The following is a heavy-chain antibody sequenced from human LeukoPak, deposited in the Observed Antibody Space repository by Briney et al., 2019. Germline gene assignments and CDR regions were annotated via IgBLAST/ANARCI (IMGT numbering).Heavy chain of an antibody. J-gene: IGHJ4*02. CDR1: GFTFSSYA. V-gene: IGHV3-23*01. D-gene: IGHD2-2*02. CDR3: AKVVPAAILGALDY. CDR2: SSGSAGST. Sequence: GGSLRLSCAASGFTFSSYAMRWVRQAPGKGLEWVSASSGSAGSTYYADSVKGRFTISRDNSTNTLYRQMNSLRAEDTAVYYCAKVVPAAILGALDYWGQGTLVTVSS.